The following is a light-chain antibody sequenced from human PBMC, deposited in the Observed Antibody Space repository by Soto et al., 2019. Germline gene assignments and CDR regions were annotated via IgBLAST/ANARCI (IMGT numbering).Light chain of an antibody. J-gene: IGKJ4*01. Sequence: DIQMTQSPSSLSASVGDRVTITCRASQSISSYLNWYQQKPGKAPKLLIYAASSLQSGVPSRFSGSGAGTHFTLSISSLQPEYLATYYFQQSYNTPLTFGGGTKVEIK. CDR3: QQSYNTPLT. CDR2: AAS. CDR1: QSISSY. V-gene: IGKV1-39*01.